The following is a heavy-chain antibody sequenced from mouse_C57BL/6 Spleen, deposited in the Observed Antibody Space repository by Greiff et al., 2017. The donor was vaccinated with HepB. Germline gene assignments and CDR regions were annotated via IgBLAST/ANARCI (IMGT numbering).Heavy chain of an antibody. J-gene: IGHJ1*03. D-gene: IGHD1-1*01. Sequence: EVMLVESGGGLVKPGGSLKLSCAASGFTFSSYAMSWVRQTPEKRLEWVATISDGGSYTYYPDNVKGRFTISRDNAKNNPYLQLSHLKSEDTAMYYCARDGYYGSREYFDVWGTGTTVTVSS. CDR3: ARDGYYGSREYFDV. V-gene: IGHV5-4*01. CDR1: GFTFSSYA. CDR2: ISDGGSYT.